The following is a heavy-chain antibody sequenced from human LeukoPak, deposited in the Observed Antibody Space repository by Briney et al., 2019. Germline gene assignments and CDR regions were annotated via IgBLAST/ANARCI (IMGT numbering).Heavy chain of an antibody. D-gene: IGHD3-10*01. V-gene: IGHV3-30*18. J-gene: IGHJ3*02. CDR2: ISYDGNNT. Sequence: QSGTSLRLSCTASGFTFSSFGMHWVRQAPGKGLEWVALISYDGNNTYYANSVKGRFNISRDNSKNTLFLEMNSLTTEDTAVYYCAKDLFFRGVVIRVVFHMWGQGTMVTVSS. CDR1: GFTFSSFG. CDR3: AKDLFFRGVVIRVVFHM.